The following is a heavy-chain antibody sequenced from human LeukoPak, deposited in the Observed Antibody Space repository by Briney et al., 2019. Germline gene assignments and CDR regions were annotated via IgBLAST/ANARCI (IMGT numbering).Heavy chain of an antibody. CDR2: INHSGST. D-gene: IGHD2-8*02. V-gene: IGHV4-34*01. J-gene: IGHJ4*02. CDR1: GGSFSGYY. CDR3: AKYAKVGLVAPGLDY. Sequence: SETLSLTCAVYGGSFSGYYWSWIRQPPGKGLEWIGEINHSGSTNYNPSLKSRVTISVDTSKKQFSLKLTSVTAADTAVYYCAKYAKVGLVAPGLDYWGRGTLVTVSS.